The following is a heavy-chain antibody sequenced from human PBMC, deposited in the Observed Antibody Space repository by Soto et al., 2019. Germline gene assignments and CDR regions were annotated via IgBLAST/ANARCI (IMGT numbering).Heavy chain of an antibody. Sequence: SVKVSCKVSGYTLTELSMHWVRQAPGKGLEWMGGFDPEDGETIYAQKFQGRVTMTEDTSTDTAYMELSSLRSEDMAVYYCATATSEVTMVRGYGMDVWGQGNTVTV. D-gene: IGHD3-10*01. V-gene: IGHV1-24*01. CDR2: FDPEDGET. CDR3: ATATSEVTMVRGYGMDV. J-gene: IGHJ6*02. CDR1: GYTLTELS.